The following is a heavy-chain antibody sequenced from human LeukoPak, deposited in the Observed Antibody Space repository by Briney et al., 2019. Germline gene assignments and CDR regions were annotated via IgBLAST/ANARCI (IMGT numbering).Heavy chain of an antibody. V-gene: IGHV4-39*07. D-gene: IGHD3-10*01. CDR2: IYYSGST. CDR3: ARGSSYYYGSGSYYSPHLFDY. Sequence: SETLSLTCTVSGGSISSSSYYWGWIRQPPGKGLEWIGSIYYSGSTYYNPSLKSRVTISVDTSKNQFSLKLSPVTAADTAVYYCARGSSYYYGSGSYYSPHLFDYWGQGTLVTVSS. CDR1: GGSISSSSYY. J-gene: IGHJ4*02.